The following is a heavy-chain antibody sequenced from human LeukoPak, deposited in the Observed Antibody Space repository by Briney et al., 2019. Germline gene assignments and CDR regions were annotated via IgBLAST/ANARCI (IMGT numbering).Heavy chain of an antibody. V-gene: IGHV4-34*01. Sequence: SETLSLTCAVYGGSFSGYYWSWIRQPPGKGLEWIGEINHGGSTNYNPSLKSRVTISVDTSKNQFSLKLSSVTAADTAVYYCARLDGYSSSWYHYWGQGTLVTVSS. D-gene: IGHD6-13*01. CDR2: INHGGST. CDR1: GGSFSGYY. CDR3: ARLDGYSSSWYHY. J-gene: IGHJ4*02.